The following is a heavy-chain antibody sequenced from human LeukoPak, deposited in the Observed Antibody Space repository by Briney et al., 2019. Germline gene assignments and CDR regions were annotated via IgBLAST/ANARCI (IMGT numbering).Heavy chain of an antibody. J-gene: IGHJ3*02. D-gene: IGHD6-19*01. CDR2: IYYSGST. CDR3: ARHEAQWNAFDI. CDR1: GGSISSYY. V-gene: IGHV4-59*08. Sequence: SETLSLTCTVSGGSISSYYWGWIRQPPGKGLEWIGYIYYSGSTNYNPSLKSRVTISVDTSKNQFSLKLSSVTAADTAAYYCARHEAQWNAFDIWGQGTMVTVSS.